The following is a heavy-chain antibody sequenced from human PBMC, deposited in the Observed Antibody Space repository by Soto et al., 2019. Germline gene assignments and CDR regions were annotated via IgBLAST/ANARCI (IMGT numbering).Heavy chain of an antibody. CDR3: ARSDTAMVTSFDY. CDR1: GYTFTGYY. CDR2: INXNSGGX. Sequence: SXKGSCKASGYTFTGYYIHWVRQAPGQGLKWMGWINXNSGGXHYAQKSQGRXXMTRDKSXXKASTELSRLRSDETAVYYCARSDTAMVTSFDYWGQGTLVTVSS. J-gene: IGHJ4*02. V-gene: IGHV1-2*02. D-gene: IGHD5-18*01.